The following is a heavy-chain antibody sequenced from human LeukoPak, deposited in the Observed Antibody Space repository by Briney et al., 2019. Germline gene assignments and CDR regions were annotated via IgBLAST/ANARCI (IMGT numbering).Heavy chain of an antibody. CDR1: GFTFSGSA. D-gene: IGHD3-22*01. Sequence: GGSLRLFCAASGFTFSGSAMHWVRQASGKGLEWVGRIRSKANSYATAYAASVKGRFTISRDDSKNTAYLQMNSLKTEDTAVYYCTRASYYYDSSGYFSGGYFDYWGQGTLVTVSS. V-gene: IGHV3-73*01. CDR2: IRSKANSYAT. J-gene: IGHJ4*02. CDR3: TRASYYYDSSGYFSGGYFDY.